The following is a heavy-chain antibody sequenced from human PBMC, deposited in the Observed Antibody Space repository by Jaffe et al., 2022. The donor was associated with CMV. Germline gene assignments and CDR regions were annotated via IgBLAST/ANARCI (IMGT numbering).Heavy chain of an antibody. D-gene: IGHD6-13*01. Sequence: QVQLVQSGAEVKKPGASVKVSCKASGYTFTSYAMHWVRQAPGQRLEWMGWINAGNGNTKYSQKFQGRVTITRDTSASTAYMELSSLRSEDTAVYYCARGQRAAAYPYYYYYMDVWGKGTTVTVSS. CDR3: ARGQRAAAYPYYYYYMDV. CDR1: GYTFTSYA. CDR2: INAGNGNT. V-gene: IGHV1-3*01. J-gene: IGHJ6*03.